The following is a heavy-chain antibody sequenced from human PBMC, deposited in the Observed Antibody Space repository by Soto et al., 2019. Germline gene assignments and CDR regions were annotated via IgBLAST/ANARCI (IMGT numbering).Heavy chain of an antibody. CDR1: GFTFSSYC. J-gene: IGHJ4*02. Sequence: QVQLVESGGGVVQPGRSLRLSCAASGFTFSSYCMHWVRQAPGKGLEWVAVIAYDGSNKYYADSVKGRFTISRDNYKNTLYLQMNSLRAEDTAVYYCAKTKRRVDTAMLPDYWGQGTLVTVSS. V-gene: IGHV3-30*18. D-gene: IGHD5-18*01. CDR2: IAYDGSNK. CDR3: AKTKRRVDTAMLPDY.